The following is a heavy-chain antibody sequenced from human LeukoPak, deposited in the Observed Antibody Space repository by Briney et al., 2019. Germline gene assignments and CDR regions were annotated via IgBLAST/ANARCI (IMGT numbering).Heavy chain of an antibody. J-gene: IGHJ4*02. CDR2: IRSDGSNK. CDR1: GFTFSTYD. CDR3: AREGLIATPYFDY. D-gene: IGHD2-21*01. Sequence: GGSLRLSCLASGFTFSTYDIHWVRQAPGKGLEWVAFIRSDGSNKYYADSVKGRFIISRDNSKNTLFLQMSALRPEDTAVYYCAREGLIATPYFDYWGQGTLVTVSS. V-gene: IGHV3-30*02.